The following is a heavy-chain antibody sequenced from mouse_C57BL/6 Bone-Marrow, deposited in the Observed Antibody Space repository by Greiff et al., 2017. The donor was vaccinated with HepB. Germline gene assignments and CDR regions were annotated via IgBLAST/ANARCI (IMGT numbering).Heavy chain of an antibody. D-gene: IGHD2-1*01. V-gene: IGHV7-3*01. CDR3: ASVYGNFFYAMDY. Sequence: EVQVVESGGGLVQPGGSLSLSCAASGFTFTDYYMSWVRQPPGKALEWLGFIRNKANGYTTEYSASVKGRFTISRDNSQSILYLQMNALRAEDSATYYCASVYGNFFYAMDYWGQGTSVTVSS. J-gene: IGHJ4*01. CDR1: GFTFTDYY. CDR2: IRNKANGYTT.